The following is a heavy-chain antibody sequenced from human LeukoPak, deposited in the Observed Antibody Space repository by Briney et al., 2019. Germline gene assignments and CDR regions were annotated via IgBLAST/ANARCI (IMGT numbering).Heavy chain of an antibody. CDR1: GGSISSNSYY. CDR3: ARNNYGSGTKFKY. J-gene: IGHJ4*02. D-gene: IGHD3-10*01. Sequence: SETLSLTCTVSGGSISSNSYYWGWIRQLPGKGLEWIGEINHSGSTNYNPSLKSRVTISVDTSKNQFSLKLSSVTAADTAVYYCARNNYGSGTKFKYWGQGTLVTVSS. CDR2: INHSGST. V-gene: IGHV4-39*07.